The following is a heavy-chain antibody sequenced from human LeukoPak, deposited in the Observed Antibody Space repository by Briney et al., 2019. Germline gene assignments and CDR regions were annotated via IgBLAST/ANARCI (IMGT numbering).Heavy chain of an antibody. J-gene: IGHJ6*03. CDR3: AGVWMGGSRPYYYYYYMDV. CDR1: GYTFTSYG. CDR2: ISAYNGNT. Sequence: ASVKVSCKASGYTFTSYGISWVRQAPGQGLEWMGWISAYNGNTNYAQKLQGRVTMTTDTSTSTAYMELRSLKSDDTAVYYCAGVWMGGSRPYYYYYYMDVWGKGTTVTVSS. V-gene: IGHV1-18*01. D-gene: IGHD3-3*01.